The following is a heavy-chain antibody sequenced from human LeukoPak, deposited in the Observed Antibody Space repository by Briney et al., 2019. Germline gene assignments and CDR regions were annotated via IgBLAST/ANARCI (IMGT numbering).Heavy chain of an antibody. CDR3: ARVRVFLHDYSYDAFDI. J-gene: IGHJ3*02. CDR1: GFTFSSYW. Sequence: GGSLRLSCAASGFTFSSYWMSWVRQAPGKGLEWVANIRQDGSEKYYVDSVKGRFTISRDNAKNSLYLQMNSLRAEDTAVYYCARVRVFLHDYSYDAFDIWGQGTMVTVSS. D-gene: IGHD4-11*01. V-gene: IGHV3-7*01. CDR2: IRQDGSEK.